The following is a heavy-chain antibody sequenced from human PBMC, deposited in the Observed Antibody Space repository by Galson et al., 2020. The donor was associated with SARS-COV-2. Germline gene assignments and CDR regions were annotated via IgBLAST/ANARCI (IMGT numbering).Heavy chain of an antibody. Sequence: SGPTLVKPTQTLTLTCTFSGFSLSSSGVGVGWIRQPPGKALEWLALIYWNDDKRYSPSLKSRLTITKDTSKNQVVLTMTNMDSVDTATYYCAHGNLYDYVTQLLLGFDSWGQGTLVTVSS. CDR3: AHGNLYDYVTQLLLGFDS. J-gene: IGHJ4*02. D-gene: IGHD3-16*01. CDR2: IYWNDDK. CDR1: GFSLSSSGVG. V-gene: IGHV2-5*01.